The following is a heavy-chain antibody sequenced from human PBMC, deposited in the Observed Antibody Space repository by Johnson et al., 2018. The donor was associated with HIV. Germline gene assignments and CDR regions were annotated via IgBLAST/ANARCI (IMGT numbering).Heavy chain of an antibody. J-gene: IGHJ3*02. CDR3: AKYAPLNYEIDYSSSSSAFDI. CDR2: ISSSGSAI. D-gene: IGHD6-6*01. Sequence: QVQLVESGGGVVRPGGSLRLSCAASGFTFSDYYMSWIRQAPGKGLEWVSYISSSGSAIYYADSVKGRFTISRDNSKNTLYLQMNSLRAEDTAIYYCAKYAPLNYEIDYSSSSSAFDIWGQGTMVTVSS. CDR1: GFTFSDYY. V-gene: IGHV3-11*01.